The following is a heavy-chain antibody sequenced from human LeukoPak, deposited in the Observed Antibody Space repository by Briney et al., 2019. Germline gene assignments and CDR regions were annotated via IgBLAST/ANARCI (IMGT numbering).Heavy chain of an antibody. D-gene: IGHD1-26*01. CDR2: IRYSGST. V-gene: IGHV4-59*01. CDR3: ERSSGWVADI. CDR1: GGSISSYS. J-gene: IGHJ4*02. Sequence: SETLSLTCTVSGGSISSYSWRWFRQPPGKGLESIGFIRYSGSTNYSPSLKSRVTISLDKSKNQLSLKLSSVTATDTAMYYCERSSGWVADIWGQGTLATVSS.